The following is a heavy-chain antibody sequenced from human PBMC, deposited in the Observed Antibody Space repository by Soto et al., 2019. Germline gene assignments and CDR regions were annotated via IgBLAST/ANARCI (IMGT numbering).Heavy chain of an antibody. CDR3: ARVKGYYYGSGSYFDQNYFDY. D-gene: IGHD3-10*01. V-gene: IGHV1-2*04. CDR2: INPNSGGT. J-gene: IGHJ4*02. CDR1: GYTFTGYY. Sequence: GASVKVSCKASGYTFTGYYMQWVRQAPGQGLEWMGWINPNSGGTNYAQKFQGWVTMTRDTSISTAYMELSRLRSDDTAVYYCARVKGYYYGSGSYFDQNYFDYWGQGTLVTVSS.